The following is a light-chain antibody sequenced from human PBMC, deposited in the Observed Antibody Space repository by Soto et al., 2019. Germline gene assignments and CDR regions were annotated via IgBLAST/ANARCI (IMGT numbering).Light chain of an antibody. CDR1: SSGVGSYNL. CDR2: EGS. V-gene: IGLV2-23*01. J-gene: IGLJ2*01. Sequence: QSALTQPASVSGSPGQSITISCTGTSSGVGSYNLVSWYQQHPGKAPKLMIYEGSKRPSGVSNRFSGSKSGNTASLTISGRQAEDEADYYCCSYAGSRGLVFGGGTTLTVL. CDR3: CSYAGSRGLV.